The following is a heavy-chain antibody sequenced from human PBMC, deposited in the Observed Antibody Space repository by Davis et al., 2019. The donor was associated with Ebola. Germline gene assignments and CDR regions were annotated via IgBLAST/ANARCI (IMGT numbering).Heavy chain of an antibody. Sequence: GESLKISCAASGFTFSSHAMSWVRQAPGKGLEWVSGIRGSGDTTYYADSVKGRFTISRDNAKNSLYLQMNSLRAEDTAVYYCARDRGPHYYGMDVWGQGTTVTVSS. CDR1: GFTFSSHA. V-gene: IGHV3-23*01. J-gene: IGHJ6*02. CDR2: IRGSGDTT. CDR3: ARDRGPHYYGMDV.